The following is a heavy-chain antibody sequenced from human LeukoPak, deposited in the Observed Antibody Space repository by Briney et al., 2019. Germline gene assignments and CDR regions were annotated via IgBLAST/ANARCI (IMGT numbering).Heavy chain of an antibody. CDR3: AGGVNTPREGHYYDSSGYTYYFDY. CDR2: ISYDGSNK. V-gene: IGHV3-30-3*01. J-gene: IGHJ4*02. D-gene: IGHD3-22*01. CDR1: GFTFSSYA. Sequence: GGSLRLSCAASGFTFSSYAMHWVRQAPGKGLESAAVISYDGSNKYYADYVKGRFTISRDNSKNKLYLQMNSLRAEDTAVYYCAGGVNTPREGHYYDSSGYTYYFDYWGQGTLVTVSS.